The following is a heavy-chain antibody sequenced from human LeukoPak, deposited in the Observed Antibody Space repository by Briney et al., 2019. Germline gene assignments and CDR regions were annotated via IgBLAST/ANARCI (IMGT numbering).Heavy chain of an antibody. V-gene: IGHV4-59*11. CDR2: IYYSGST. D-gene: IGHD3-3*01. Sequence: SETLSLTCTVSGGSISSHYWGWIRQPPGKGLEWIGYIYYSGSTNYNPSLKSRVTISVDTSKNQFSLKLSSVTAADTAVYYCARGDYDFWSGYPDYFDYWGQGTLVTVSS. CDR3: ARGDYDFWSGYPDYFDY. CDR1: GGSISSHY. J-gene: IGHJ4*02.